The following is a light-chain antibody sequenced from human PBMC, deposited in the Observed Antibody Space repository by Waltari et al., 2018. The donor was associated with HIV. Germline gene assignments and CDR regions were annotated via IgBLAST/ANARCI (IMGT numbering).Light chain of an antibody. CDR2: SND. V-gene: IGLV1-47*01. J-gene: IGLJ3*02. CDR3: EAWDDSMSGPV. Sequence: SVLTHPPSSSGTPGHRVSISCSRGSPNLGMNNVYWYQHFPGTAPKLIIFSNDQRRSGVPDRFSCSKSGTSASLAIIGRRYEEEADYFCEAWDDSMSGPVFGGGTKLTVL. CDR1: SPNLGMNN.